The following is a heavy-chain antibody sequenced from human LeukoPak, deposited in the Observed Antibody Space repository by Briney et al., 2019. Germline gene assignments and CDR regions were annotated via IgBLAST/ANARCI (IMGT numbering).Heavy chain of an antibody. CDR2: ISGSGDRT. Sequence: GGSLRLSCAASGFRFSSYALSWARQAPGKGLEWVSSISGSGDRTDNADSVKGRFTISRDNSKNTLYLQMNSLRPEDTAVYHCAKAGASAWYRTFDYWGQGTLVTVSS. CDR3: AKAGASAWYRTFDY. J-gene: IGHJ4*02. V-gene: IGHV3-23*01. CDR1: GFRFSSYA. D-gene: IGHD6-19*01.